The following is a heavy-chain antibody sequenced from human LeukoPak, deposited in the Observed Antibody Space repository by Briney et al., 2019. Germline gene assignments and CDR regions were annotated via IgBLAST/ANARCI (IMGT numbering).Heavy chain of an antibody. CDR3: AREGSDYDILTGFYYYYGMDV. CDR2: IHTSGST. Sequence: SETLSLTCTVSGGSISSYYCSWIRQPAGKGLEWIGRIHTSGSTNYKPSLKSRVTMSVDTSKNQFSLKLSSVTAADTAVYYCAREGSDYDILTGFYYYYGMDVWGQGTTVTVSS. D-gene: IGHD3-9*01. J-gene: IGHJ6*02. V-gene: IGHV4-4*07. CDR1: GGSISSYY.